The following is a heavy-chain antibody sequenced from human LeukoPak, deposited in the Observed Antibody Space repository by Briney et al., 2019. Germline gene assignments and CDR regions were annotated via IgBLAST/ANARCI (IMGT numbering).Heavy chain of an antibody. CDR3: ARDLSLYSSGWYVSLV. V-gene: IGHV1-18*01. Sequence: ASVKVSCKASGYTFTSYGINWVRQAPGQGLEWMGWISAYNGNTKYAQKVQGRVTMTTDTSTNTAYMELRSLRSDDTAVYYCARDLSLYSSGWYVSLVWGQGTLVTVSS. CDR1: GYTFTSYG. J-gene: IGHJ4*02. CDR2: ISAYNGNT. D-gene: IGHD6-19*01.